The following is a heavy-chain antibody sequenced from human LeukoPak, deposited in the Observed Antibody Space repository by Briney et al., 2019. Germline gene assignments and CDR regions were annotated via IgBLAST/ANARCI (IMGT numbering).Heavy chain of an antibody. CDR1: GGSFSGYY. Sequence: SETLSLTCAVYGGSFSGYYWSWIRQPPGKGLEWIGEINHSGSTNYNPSLKSRVTISVDTSKNQFSLKLSSVTAADTAVYYCARDTGQTGIFDYWGQGILVAVSS. J-gene: IGHJ4*02. CDR2: INHSGST. V-gene: IGHV4-34*01. CDR3: ARDTGQTGIFDY. D-gene: IGHD4-17*01.